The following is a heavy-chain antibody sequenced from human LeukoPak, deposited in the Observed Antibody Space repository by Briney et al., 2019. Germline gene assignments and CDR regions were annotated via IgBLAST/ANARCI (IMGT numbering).Heavy chain of an antibody. J-gene: IGHJ4*02. D-gene: IGHD1-26*01. CDR3: VRDRVGPDY. CDR1: GFTFSSAW. CDR2: ITNDGTT. V-gene: IGHV3-74*03. Sequence: PGGSLRLSCAASGFTFSSAWMHWVRHGPGTGLVWVSRITNDGTTTYADSVKGRFTISRDNAKNTLYLQMNSLRVEDTAVYYCVRDRVGPDYWGQGTLVTVSS.